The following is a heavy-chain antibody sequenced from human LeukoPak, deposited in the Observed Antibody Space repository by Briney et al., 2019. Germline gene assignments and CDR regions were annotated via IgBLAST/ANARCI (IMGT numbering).Heavy chain of an antibody. V-gene: IGHV3-7*01. CDR1: GFTFSSYW. CDR2: IKQDGSEK. CDR3: AREAGDDSSGCYPRRLGAAFDI. D-gene: IGHD3-22*01. J-gene: IGHJ3*02. Sequence: PGGSLRLSCAASGFTFSSYWMSWVRQAPGKGLEWVANIKQDGSEKYYVDSVKGRFTISRDNAKNSLYLQMNSLRAEDTAVYYCAREAGDDSSGCYPRRLGAAFDIWGQGTMVTVSS.